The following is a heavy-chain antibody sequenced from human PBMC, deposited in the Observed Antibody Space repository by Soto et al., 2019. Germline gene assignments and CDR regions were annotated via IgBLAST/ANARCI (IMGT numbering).Heavy chain of an antibody. D-gene: IGHD3-10*01. J-gene: IGHJ6*02. Sequence: EVQLVESGGVVVQPGGSLRLSCAASGFTFDDYTMHWVRQAPGKGLEWVSLISWDGGSTYYADSVKGRFTISRDNSKNSLYLQMNSLRTEDTALYYCATAEQPGEEYYYGMDVWGQGTTVTVSS. CDR2: ISWDGGST. CDR3: ATAEQPGEEYYYGMDV. CDR1: GFTFDDYT. V-gene: IGHV3-43*01.